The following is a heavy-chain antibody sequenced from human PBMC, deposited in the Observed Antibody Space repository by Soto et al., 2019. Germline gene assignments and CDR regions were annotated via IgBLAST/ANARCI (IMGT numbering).Heavy chain of an antibody. J-gene: IGHJ5*01. CDR2: ISRTGDSA. Sequence: EVHLLESGGGLVQPGGSLTLSCAASGFSFSDYSMNWVRQAPGKGLEWVSSISRTGDSAYYAYSVKGRFAISRDRSKNRLSLQMSSLRVEDTAVYYCAKGPDSIGYSHNGFASWGQGPLTTVSS. V-gene: IGHV3-23*01. CDR1: GFSFSDYS. D-gene: IGHD3-22*01. CDR3: AKGPDSIGYSHNGFAS.